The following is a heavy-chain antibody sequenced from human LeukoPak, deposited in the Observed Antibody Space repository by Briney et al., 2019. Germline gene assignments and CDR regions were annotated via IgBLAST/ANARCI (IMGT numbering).Heavy chain of an antibody. J-gene: IGHJ4*02. CDR2: IYTDGGT. D-gene: IGHD1-26*01. Sequence: PGGSLRLSCAASGFTVSSHYMTWVRQAPGKGLEWVSVIYTDGGTYYADSVRGRFTISRDNSKNTLYLQMNSLRVEDTAIYYCTTHSGGNWGQGTLVTVSS. V-gene: IGHV3-66*01. CDR1: GFTVSSHY. CDR3: TTHSGGN.